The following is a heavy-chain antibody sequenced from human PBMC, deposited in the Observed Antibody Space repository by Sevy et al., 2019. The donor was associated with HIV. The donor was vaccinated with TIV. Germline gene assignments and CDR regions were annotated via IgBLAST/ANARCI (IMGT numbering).Heavy chain of an antibody. CDR2: ISSSSSYI. D-gene: IGHD2-2*01. CDR1: GFTFSSYS. Sequence: GGSLRLSCAASGFTFSSYSMNWVRQAPGKGLEWVSSISSSSSYIYYADSVKGRFTISRDNAKNSLYLQMNSLRAEDTAVYYCASSSSTSYNDAFDIWGQWTMVTVSS. V-gene: IGHV3-21*01. CDR3: ASSSSTSYNDAFDI. J-gene: IGHJ3*02.